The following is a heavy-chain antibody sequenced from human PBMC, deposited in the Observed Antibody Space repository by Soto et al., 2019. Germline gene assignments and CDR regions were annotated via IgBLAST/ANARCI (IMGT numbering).Heavy chain of an antibody. Sequence: VASVKVSCKGSGYTLTELSMHWVRQAPGTGLEWMGGFDPEDGETIYAQKFQGRVTMTEDTSTDTAYMELSSLRSEDTAVYYCATTRLWAYYFDYWGQGTLVTVSS. CDR2: FDPEDGET. D-gene: IGHD1-26*01. J-gene: IGHJ4*02. CDR3: ATTRLWAYYFDY. CDR1: GYTLTELS. V-gene: IGHV1-24*01.